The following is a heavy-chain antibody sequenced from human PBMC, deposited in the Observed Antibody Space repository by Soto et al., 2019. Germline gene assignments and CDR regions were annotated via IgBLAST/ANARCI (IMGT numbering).Heavy chain of an antibody. J-gene: IGHJ6*02. CDR2: IMPIFRAP. CDR3: ASWLKGADIGNYYYGMDV. CDR1: GGAFSDYA. V-gene: IGHV1-69*12. D-gene: IGHD2-15*01. Sequence: QVQLVQSGAEVKKPGSSVKVSCKASGGAFSDYAFSWVRQAPGQGLEWLGGIMPIFRAPDYAQKFHGRVTITADESRRTAYMEMRSLRSEDTAVYYCASWLKGADIGNYYYGMDVWGQGTTVTV.